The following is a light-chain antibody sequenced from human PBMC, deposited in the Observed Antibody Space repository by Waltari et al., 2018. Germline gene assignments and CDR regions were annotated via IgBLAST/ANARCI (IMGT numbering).Light chain of an antibody. CDR2: DVN. Sequence: QSALTQPASVSGSPGESLTIPCTGTSSDIGGYHYVPWYQQHPGKAPELMIYDVNYRPSGVSNRFSGSKSGNTASLTISGLQAEDEADYYCSSYTTSNIIIFGGGTKLSVL. CDR1: SSDIGGYHY. CDR3: SSYTTSNIII. J-gene: IGLJ2*01. V-gene: IGLV2-14*03.